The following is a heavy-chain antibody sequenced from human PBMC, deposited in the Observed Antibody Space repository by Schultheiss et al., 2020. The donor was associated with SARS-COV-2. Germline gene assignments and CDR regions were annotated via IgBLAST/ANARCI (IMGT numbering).Heavy chain of an antibody. CDR2: ISSSSSTI. D-gene: IGHD5-18*01. V-gene: IGHV3-48*02. Sequence: ESLKISCAASGFTFSSYSMNWVRQAPGKGLEWVSYISSSSSTIYYADSVKGRFTISRDNAKNSLYLQMNSLRDEDTAVYYCARGYRYFYYAMDVWGQGTTVTVSS. J-gene: IGHJ6*02. CDR1: GFTFSSYS. CDR3: ARGYRYFYYAMDV.